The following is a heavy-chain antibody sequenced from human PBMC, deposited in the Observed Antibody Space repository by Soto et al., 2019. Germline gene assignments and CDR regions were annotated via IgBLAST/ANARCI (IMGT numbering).Heavy chain of an antibody. V-gene: IGHV3-21*01. D-gene: IGHD6-13*01. CDR3: AKWGSSSSWYRGMDV. Sequence: PGGSLRLSCAASGFTFSSHTMNWVRQAPGKGLEWVSSISSDSTYIYYADSLKGRFTISRDNAKNSLYLQMNSLRAEDTALYYCAKWGSSSSWYRGMDVWGQGTTVTVSS. CDR1: GFTFSSHT. J-gene: IGHJ6*02. CDR2: ISSDSTYI.